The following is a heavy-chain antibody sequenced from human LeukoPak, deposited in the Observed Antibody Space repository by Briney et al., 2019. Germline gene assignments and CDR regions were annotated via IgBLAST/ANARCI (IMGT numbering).Heavy chain of an antibody. CDR3: ARDSFGTGTGTTQGMDV. Sequence: PSETLSLTCTVSGGSVSSGSYYWSWIRQPPGKGLEWIGYIYYSGSTNYNPSLKSRVTISVDTSKNQFSLKLSSVTAVDTAVYYCARDSFGTGTGTTQGMDVWGKGTTVTVSS. D-gene: IGHD1-1*01. J-gene: IGHJ6*04. CDR1: GGSVSSGSYY. CDR2: IYYSGST. V-gene: IGHV4-61*01.